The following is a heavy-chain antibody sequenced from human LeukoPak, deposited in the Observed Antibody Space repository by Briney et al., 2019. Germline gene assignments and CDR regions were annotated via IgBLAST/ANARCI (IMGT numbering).Heavy chain of an antibody. Sequence: SGPTLVNPTQTLALTCTFSGFSLSTSGVGVGWIRQPPGKALEWLALIYWDDDKRYSPSLKSRLTITKDTSKNQVVLTMTNMDPVDTATYYCALSEFGDGYKPGVPPFDYWGQGTLVTVS. J-gene: IGHJ4*02. CDR2: IYWDDDK. D-gene: IGHD5-24*01. CDR3: ALSEFGDGYKPGVPPFDY. CDR1: GFSLSTSGVG. V-gene: IGHV2-5*02.